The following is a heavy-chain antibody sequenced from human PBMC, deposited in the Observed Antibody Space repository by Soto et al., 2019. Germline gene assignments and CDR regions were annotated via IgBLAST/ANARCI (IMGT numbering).Heavy chain of an antibody. CDR3: ARGGHVVVVTAAFDY. CDR2: VNPSGGHT. V-gene: IGHV1-46*01. CDR1: GDTFTNYY. J-gene: IGHJ4*02. Sequence: QVQLMQSGAEVKKPGASVKVSCKASGDTFTNYYIHWVRQAPGQGLEWMGTVNPSGGHTTYSQNFLGRVTMTRDTSTSTLYMELTCLTSDDTAVYYCARGGHVVVVTAAFDYWGQGTLVTVSS. D-gene: IGHD2-21*02.